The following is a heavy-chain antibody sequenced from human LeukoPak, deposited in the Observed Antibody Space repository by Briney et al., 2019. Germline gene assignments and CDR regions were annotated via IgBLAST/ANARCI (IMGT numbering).Heavy chain of an antibody. CDR1: GFTFSSYS. CDR3: VRERGIVVVYDY. V-gene: IGHV3-21*01. Sequence: GGSLRLSCAASGFTFSSYSMNWVRQAPGKGLGWVSSISSSSSYIYYADSVKGRFTISRDNAKNSLYLQMNSLRAEDTAVYYCVRERGIVVVYDYWGQGTLVTVSS. J-gene: IGHJ4*02. CDR2: ISSSSSYI. D-gene: IGHD3-22*01.